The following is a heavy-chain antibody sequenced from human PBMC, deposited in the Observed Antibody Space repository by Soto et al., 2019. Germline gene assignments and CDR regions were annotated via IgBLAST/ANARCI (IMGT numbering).Heavy chain of an antibody. CDR2: IRSKAYGGTT. J-gene: IGHJ6*02. D-gene: IGHD6-6*01. CDR3: TSRIAARPRYYYYGMDV. Sequence: GGSLRLSCTASGFTFGDYAMSWFRQAPGKGLEWVGFIRSKAYGGTTEYAASVKGRFTISRDDSKSIAYLQMNSLKTEDPAVYYCTSRIAARPRYYYYGMDVWGQGTTVTVSS. CDR1: GFTFGDYA. V-gene: IGHV3-49*03.